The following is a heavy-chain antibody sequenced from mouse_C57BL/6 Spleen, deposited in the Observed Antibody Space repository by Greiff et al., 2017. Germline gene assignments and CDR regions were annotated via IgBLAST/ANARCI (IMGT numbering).Heavy chain of an antibody. D-gene: IGHD1-1*01. CDR3: AYYCSGYGAMDY. Sequence: VQLQQSGAELARPGASVKLSCKASGYTFTSSGISWVKQRPGKGLEWIGEIYPRSGNTYYNDKFKGKATLTADKSSSTAYMELRSLTSEDSAVYFCAYYCSGYGAMDYWGQGTSVTVSS. CDR1: GYTFTSSG. J-gene: IGHJ4*01. CDR2: IYPRSGNT. V-gene: IGHV1-81*01.